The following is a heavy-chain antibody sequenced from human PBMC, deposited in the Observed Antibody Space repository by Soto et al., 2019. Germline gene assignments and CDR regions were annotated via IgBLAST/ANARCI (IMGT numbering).Heavy chain of an antibody. CDR2: IIPIFGTA. CDR1: GGTFSSYA. CDR3: AREVVGAAAGQIYAFDI. J-gene: IGHJ3*02. D-gene: IGHD6-13*01. V-gene: IGHV1-69*13. Sequence: ASVKVSCKASGGTFSSYAISWVRQAPGQGLEWMGGIIPIFGTANYAQKFQGRVTITADESTSTAYMELSSLRSEDTAVYYCAREVVGAAAGQIYAFDIWGQGTMVTVSS.